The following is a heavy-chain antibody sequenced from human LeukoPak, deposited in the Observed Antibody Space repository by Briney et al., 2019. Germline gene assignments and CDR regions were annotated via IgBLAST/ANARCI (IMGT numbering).Heavy chain of an antibody. CDR3: ARGGASSRYFDF. V-gene: IGHV4-59*01. D-gene: IGHD6-13*01. J-gene: IGHJ4*02. CDR1: GGSISSYY. CDR2: IYYSGST. Sequence: SETLSLTCTVSGGSISSYYWSWIRQPPGKGLEWIGYIYYSGSTNYNPSLKSRVTISVDTSKNQFSLKLTSVTAADTAVYYCARGGASSRYFDFWGQGTLVTVSS.